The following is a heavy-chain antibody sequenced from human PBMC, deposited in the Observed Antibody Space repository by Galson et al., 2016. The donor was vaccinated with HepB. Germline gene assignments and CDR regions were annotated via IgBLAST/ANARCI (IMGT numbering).Heavy chain of an antibody. D-gene: IGHD2/OR15-2a*01. CDR1: GGSISSVGYY. CDR3: ARHRDGNNYFYY. Sequence: ETLSLTCTVSGGSISSVGYYWDWIRQPPGKGLEWIGNIFYSGSTYYNPSLKSRVTISVDTSKNQFSLRLNSVTAADTAVDYCARHRDGNNYFYYWGQGTLLTVAS. V-gene: IGHV4-39*01. CDR2: IFYSGST. J-gene: IGHJ4*02.